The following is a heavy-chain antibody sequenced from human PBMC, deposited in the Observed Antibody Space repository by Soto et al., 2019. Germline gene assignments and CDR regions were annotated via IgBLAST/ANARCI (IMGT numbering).Heavy chain of an antibody. Sequence: EVQLVESGGGLVQPGRSLRLSCAASGFTFDDYAMHWVRQAPGKGLEWVSGISWNSGSIGYADSVKGRFTISRDNAKNSLYLQMNRLRAEDTALYYCAKDIDFWSGYSLPGYWGQGTLVTVSS. D-gene: IGHD3-3*01. CDR2: ISWNSGSI. CDR3: AKDIDFWSGYSLPGY. J-gene: IGHJ4*02. V-gene: IGHV3-9*01. CDR1: GFTFDDYA.